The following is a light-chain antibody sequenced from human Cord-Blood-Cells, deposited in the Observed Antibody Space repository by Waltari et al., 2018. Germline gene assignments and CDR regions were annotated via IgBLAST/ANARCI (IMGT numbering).Light chain of an antibody. J-gene: IGLJ3*02. Sequence: QSALTQPRPLSGSSGQAVTLSCPGTSRDVGCYNHVPWYQQHPGKAPKLTSYDVSKRPSGVPDRFSGSKSGNTASLTISGLQAEDEADDYCCSYAGSYTLVFGGGTKLTVL. CDR1: SRDVGCYNH. CDR2: DVS. CDR3: CSYAGSYTLV. V-gene: IGLV2-11*01.